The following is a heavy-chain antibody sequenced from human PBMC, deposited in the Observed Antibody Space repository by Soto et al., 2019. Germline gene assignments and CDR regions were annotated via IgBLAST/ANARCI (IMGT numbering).Heavy chain of an antibody. D-gene: IGHD5-12*01. Sequence: LTELSMHWVRQAPGKGLEWMGGFDPEDGETIYAQKFQGRVTMTEDTSTDTAYMELSSLRSEDTAVYYCATVKSDSGYDPGLRDYYFDYWGQGTLVTVSS. CDR2: FDPEDGET. J-gene: IGHJ4*02. CDR1: LTELS. CDR3: ATVKSDSGYDPGLRDYYFDY. V-gene: IGHV1-24*01.